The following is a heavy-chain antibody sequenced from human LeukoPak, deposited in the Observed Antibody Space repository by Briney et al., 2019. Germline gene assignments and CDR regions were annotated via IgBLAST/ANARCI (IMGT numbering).Heavy chain of an antibody. J-gene: IGHJ4*02. CDR1: GGSISSYY. D-gene: IGHD5-18*01. Sequence: SETLSLTCTVSGGSISSYYWGWIRQPPGKGLEWIGSIYYSGSTYYNPSLKSRVTISVDTSKNQFSLKLSSVTAADTAVYYCARVVDTAMVPTYYFDYWGQGTLVTVSS. CDR3: ARVVDTAMVPTYYFDY. CDR2: IYYSGST. V-gene: IGHV4-39*07.